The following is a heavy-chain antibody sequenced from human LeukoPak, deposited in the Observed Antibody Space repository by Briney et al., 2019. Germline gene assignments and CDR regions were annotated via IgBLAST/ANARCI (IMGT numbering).Heavy chain of an antibody. CDR3: ARDRMKQWLVPFGY. D-gene: IGHD6-19*01. CDR2: IIPILGIA. Sequence: SVKVSCKASGGTFSSYAISWVRRAPGQGLEWMGRIIPILGIANYAQKFQGRVTITADKSTSTAYMELSSLRSEDTAVYYCARDRMKQWLVPFGYWGQGTLVTVSS. V-gene: IGHV1-69*04. J-gene: IGHJ4*02. CDR1: GGTFSSYA.